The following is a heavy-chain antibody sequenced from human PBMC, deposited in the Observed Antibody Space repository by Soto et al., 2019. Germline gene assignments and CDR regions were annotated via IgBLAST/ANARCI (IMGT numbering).Heavy chain of an antibody. V-gene: IGHV3-74*01. CDR2: INSDGSST. D-gene: IGHD2-2*01. CDR1: GFTLSNHW. Sequence: PGGSLRLSCAASGFTLSNHWMDWVRQVPGKGLVWVARINSDGSSTTYADSVKGRFAISRDNAENTLYLQMNGLRAEDTAVYYCAREGDPYCGSITCLRPFDCWGLGTLVTVSS. CDR3: AREGDPYCGSITCLRPFDC. J-gene: IGHJ4*02.